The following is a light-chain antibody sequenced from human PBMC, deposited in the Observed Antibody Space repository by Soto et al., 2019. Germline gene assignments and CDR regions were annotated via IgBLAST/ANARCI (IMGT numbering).Light chain of an antibody. CDR3: TSYTSSGTWV. J-gene: IGLJ7*01. V-gene: IGLV2-14*01. CDR1: SSDVGGYNY. Sequence: QSALTQPASVSGSPGQSITISCTGTSSDVGGYNYVSWYQQHPGKAPKLMIYEVNNRPSGVSNRFSGSKSGNTASLTISGLQAEDEADYYCTSYTSSGTWVFGGGTQLTVL. CDR2: EVN.